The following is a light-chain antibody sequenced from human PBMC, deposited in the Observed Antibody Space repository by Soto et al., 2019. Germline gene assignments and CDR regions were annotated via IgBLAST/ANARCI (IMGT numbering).Light chain of an antibody. J-gene: IGKJ1*01. V-gene: IGKV3-20*01. Sequence: EIVVTQSPGTLSLSPGDRATLSCRASQSVSSSYLAWYQQKPGQAPRLLIYGASSRPTGIPERFSGSGSGTDFTLTISRLEPEDFVVYYCHQYGSSPATFGQGTKVDIK. CDR1: QSVSSSY. CDR2: GAS. CDR3: HQYGSSPAT.